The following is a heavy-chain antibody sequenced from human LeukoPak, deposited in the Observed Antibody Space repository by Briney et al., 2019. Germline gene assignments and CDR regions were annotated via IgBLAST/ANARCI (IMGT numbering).Heavy chain of an antibody. CDR3: ARDTYYDFWSGYLGYMDV. Sequence: GGSLRLSCAASGFTFSDYYMSWIRHAPGKGLERVSYISSSGSTIYYADSVKGRFTISRDNAKNSLYLQMNSLRAEDTAVYYCARDTYYDFWSGYLGYMDVWGKGTTVTVSS. V-gene: IGHV3-11*01. CDR2: ISSSGSTI. J-gene: IGHJ6*03. D-gene: IGHD3-3*01. CDR1: GFTFSDYY.